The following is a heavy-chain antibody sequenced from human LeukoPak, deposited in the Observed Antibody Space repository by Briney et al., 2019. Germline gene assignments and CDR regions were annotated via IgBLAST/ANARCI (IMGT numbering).Heavy chain of an antibody. V-gene: IGHV4-59*08. CDR2: IYYSGST. CDR3: ARHSSAWYGRLFDS. Sequence: SETLSLTCNVSGGSISSFYWNWIRQPPGEGLEWIGYIYYSGSTNYNPSLKSRVTISVDTSNNQFSLILNSLTAADTAVYYCARHSSAWYGRLFDSWGQGTLVTVSS. J-gene: IGHJ4*02. D-gene: IGHD6-19*01. CDR1: GGSISSFY.